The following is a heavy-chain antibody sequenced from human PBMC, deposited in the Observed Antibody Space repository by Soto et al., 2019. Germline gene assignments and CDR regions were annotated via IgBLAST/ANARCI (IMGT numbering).Heavy chain of an antibody. D-gene: IGHD3-10*01. CDR1: GFTFSSFW. CDR2: INTDGSST. V-gene: IGHV3-74*01. J-gene: IGHJ4*02. CDR3: AKRGVDTFGLAY. Sequence: EVQLVESGGGLVQPGGSLRLSCAVSGFTFSSFWMHWVRQAPGEGLVWVSRINTDGSSTSYADSVKGRFTISRDNAKNTQNLQMNRLRVEDTAMYYCAKRGVDTFGLAYWGQGTLVTVSS.